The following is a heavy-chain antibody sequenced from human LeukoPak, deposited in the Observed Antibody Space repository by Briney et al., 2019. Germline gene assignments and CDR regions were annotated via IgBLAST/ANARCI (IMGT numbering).Heavy chain of an antibody. V-gene: IGHV4-59*08. Sequence: SETLSLTCTVSGGSISSYYWSWIRQPPGKGLEWIGYIYYSGSTNYNPSLKSRVTISVDTSKNQFSLKLSSVTAADTAVYYCARHQLRYFDWFDNWFDPWGQGTLVTVSS. CDR2: IYYSGST. CDR3: ARHQLRYFDWFDNWFDP. D-gene: IGHD3-9*01. CDR1: GGSISSYY. J-gene: IGHJ5*02.